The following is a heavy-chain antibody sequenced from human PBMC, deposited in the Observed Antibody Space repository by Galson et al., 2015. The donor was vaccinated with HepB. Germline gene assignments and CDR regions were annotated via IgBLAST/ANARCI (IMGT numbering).Heavy chain of an antibody. CDR2: ISSSSSTI. Sequence: SLRLSCAASGFTFSSYGMHWVRQAPGKGLEWVSYISSSSSTIYYADSVKGRFTISRDNAKNSLYLQMNSLRDEDTAVYYCARDIGMAYSSSWGFDYWGQGTLVTVSS. CDR1: GFTFSSYG. CDR3: ARDIGMAYSSSWGFDY. J-gene: IGHJ4*02. V-gene: IGHV3-48*02. D-gene: IGHD6-13*01.